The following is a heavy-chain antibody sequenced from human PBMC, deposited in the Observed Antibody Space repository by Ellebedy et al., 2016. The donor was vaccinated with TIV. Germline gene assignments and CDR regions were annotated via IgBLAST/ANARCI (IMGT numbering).Heavy chain of an antibody. J-gene: IGHJ2*01. Sequence: GGSLRLSCATSKFTVSYNYMNWVRQAPGKGPEWVSSIYTDDRTYYADSVKGRFTIPKDNSKNTLNLQMTSLRVEDTAVYYCARASFYDVDLSGWYFDIWGRGTLVTVSS. D-gene: IGHD3-10*02. V-gene: IGHV3-66*01. CDR3: ARASFYDVDLSGWYFDI. CDR1: KFTVSYNY. CDR2: IYTDDRT.